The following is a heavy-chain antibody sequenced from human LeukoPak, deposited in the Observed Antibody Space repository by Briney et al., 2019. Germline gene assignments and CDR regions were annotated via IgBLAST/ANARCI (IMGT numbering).Heavy chain of an antibody. CDR1: GFTFSSYG. V-gene: IGHV3-30*03. CDR3: ARDNPWTTVVTPGWFDP. J-gene: IGHJ5*02. CDR2: ISYDGSNK. Sequence: GGSLRLSCAASGFTFSSYGMHWVRQAPGKGLEWVAVISYDGSNKYYADSVKGRFTISRDNSKNTLYLQMNSLRAEDTAVYYCARDNPWTTVVTPGWFDPWGQGTLVTVSS. D-gene: IGHD4-23*01.